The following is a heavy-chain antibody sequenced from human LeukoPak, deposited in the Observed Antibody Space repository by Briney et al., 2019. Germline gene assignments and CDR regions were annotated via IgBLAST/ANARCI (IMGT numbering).Heavy chain of an antibody. CDR2: IRYDGSNK. CDR3: ARDLRATWHYYYGMGV. V-gene: IGHV3-30*02. Sequence: PGGSLRLSCAASGFTFSTYGMHWVRQAPGKGLEWVAFIRYDGSNKYYADAVKGRFTISRDNSKNTLYLQMNSLRAEDTAVYYCARDLRATWHYYYGMGVWGQGTTVTVSS. J-gene: IGHJ6*02. CDR1: GFTFSTYG. D-gene: IGHD1-26*01.